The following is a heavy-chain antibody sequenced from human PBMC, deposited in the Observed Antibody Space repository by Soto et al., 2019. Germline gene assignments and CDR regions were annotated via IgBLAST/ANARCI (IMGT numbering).Heavy chain of an antibody. CDR3: AREGQKYGSGIYGMDV. D-gene: IGHD3-10*01. V-gene: IGHV1-18*01. CDR2: ISAYNGNT. Sequence: QVQLVQSGAEVKKPGASVKVSCKASGYTFTSYGISWVRQAPGQGLEWMGWISAYNGNTNYAQKLQGRVTMTTDTSTRTAYMELRSLRSDDTAVYYCAREGQKYGSGIYGMDVWGQGTTVTVSS. J-gene: IGHJ6*02. CDR1: GYTFTSYG.